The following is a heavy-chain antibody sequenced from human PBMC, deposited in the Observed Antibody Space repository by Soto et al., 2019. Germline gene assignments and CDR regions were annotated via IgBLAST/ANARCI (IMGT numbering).Heavy chain of an antibody. CDR1: GYTFTSYG. CDR2: ISAYNGNT. CDR3: ARGDCSVGSCYVGDY. V-gene: IGHV1-18*01. J-gene: IGHJ4*02. Sequence: QVQLVQSGAEVKKPGASVKVSCKASGYTFTSYGISWVRQAPGQGREWMGWISAYNGNTNYAQKRQGRVTMTTDTATSTAYMELRSLRSDDTAVYSCARGDCSVGSCYVGDYWGQGTLLTVSS. D-gene: IGHD2-15*01.